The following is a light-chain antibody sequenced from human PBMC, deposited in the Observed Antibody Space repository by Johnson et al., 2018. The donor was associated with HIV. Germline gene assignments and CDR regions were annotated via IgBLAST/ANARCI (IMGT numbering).Light chain of an antibody. V-gene: IGLV1-51*02. CDR2: ENN. CDR3: AIWSGSLN. Sequence: QAVLTQPPSVSAAPGHQVTISCSGSSSNIANNYVSWYQQFPGTAPKLLIYENNKRPSGISDRFSGSKSGTSATLGITGLQTGDEADYYCAIWSGSLNIGTGTKVTVL. J-gene: IGLJ1*01. CDR1: SSNIANNY.